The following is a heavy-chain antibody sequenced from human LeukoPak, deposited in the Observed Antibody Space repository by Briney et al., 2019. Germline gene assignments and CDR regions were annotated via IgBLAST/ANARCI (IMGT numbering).Heavy chain of an antibody. Sequence: SETLSLTCTVSGGSISSYYWSWIRQPPGKGLEWIGYIYYSGSTNYNTSLTSRVTISVDTSKNQFSLKLSSVTAADTAVYYCARGSRRWLLDYWGQGTLVTVSS. CDR2: IYYSGST. V-gene: IGHV4-59*08. D-gene: IGHD4-17*01. CDR3: ARGSRRWLLDY. CDR1: GGSISSYY. J-gene: IGHJ4*02.